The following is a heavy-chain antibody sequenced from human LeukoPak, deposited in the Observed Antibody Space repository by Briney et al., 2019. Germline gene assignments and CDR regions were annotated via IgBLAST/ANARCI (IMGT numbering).Heavy chain of an antibody. CDR3: ARGLRPFDP. CDR1: GYTFTSYD. CDR2: MNPNSGNT. Sequence: ASMKLSCKAAGYTFTSYDINWVLQAPGQGIEWMGWMNPNSGNTGYAQKFQGRVTMTRNTSISTAYMELSSLRSEDTAVYYCARGLRPFDPWGQGTLVTVSS. J-gene: IGHJ5*02. V-gene: IGHV1-8*01.